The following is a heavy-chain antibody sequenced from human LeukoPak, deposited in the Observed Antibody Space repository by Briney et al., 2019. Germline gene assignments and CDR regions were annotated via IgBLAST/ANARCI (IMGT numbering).Heavy chain of an antibody. J-gene: IGHJ4*02. CDR1: GVSITTYS. V-gene: IGHV4-4*09. Sequence: SETLSLTCTVSGVSITTYSWTWIRQSAGKGLEWIGVISHSGTTNYNPSLKSRLTMSVDSSKNQYSLMLISVTAADTAVYYCARRYYDRSVYYFDYWGQGSLVTVSS. D-gene: IGHD3-22*01. CDR2: ISHSGTT. CDR3: ARRYYDRSVYYFDY.